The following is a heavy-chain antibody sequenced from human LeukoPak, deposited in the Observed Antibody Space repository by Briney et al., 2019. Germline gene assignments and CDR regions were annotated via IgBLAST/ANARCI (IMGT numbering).Heavy chain of an antibody. D-gene: IGHD3-10*01. Sequence: GSRRLSCAASGFTFSRYWMHWVRQAPGKGLVWVSRINTDGSTTSYADSVRGRFTISRDNAENTVYLQMDSLGAEDTALYFCARVNTGNWYFDLWGRGTLVTVSS. CDR2: INTDGSTT. CDR3: ARVNTGNWYFDL. J-gene: IGHJ2*01. V-gene: IGHV3-74*01. CDR1: GFTFSRYW.